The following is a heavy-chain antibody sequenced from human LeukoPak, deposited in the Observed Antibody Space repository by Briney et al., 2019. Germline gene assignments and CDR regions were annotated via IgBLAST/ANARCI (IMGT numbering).Heavy chain of an antibody. V-gene: IGHV4-38-2*01. J-gene: IGHJ4*02. CDR1: GYSISSGYQ. D-gene: IGHD3-10*01. CDR2: IYHSGSA. Sequence: SETLSLTCGVSGYSISSGYQWAWIRQSPGKGLEWIGSIYHSGSAHYNPSLKSRVTISVETSKNQFSLKLSSVTAADTAVYYCASGFRSRSRGVIDYWGQGTLVTVSS. CDR3: ASGFRSRSRGVIDY.